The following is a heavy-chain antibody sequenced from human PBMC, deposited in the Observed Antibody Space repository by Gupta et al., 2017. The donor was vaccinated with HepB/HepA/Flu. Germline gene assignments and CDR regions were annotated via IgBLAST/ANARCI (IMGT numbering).Heavy chain of an antibody. V-gene: IGHV4-61*01. J-gene: IGHJ4*02. Sequence: QVQLQESGPGLVKPSETLSLTCTVSGGSVSSGSYYWSWIRQPPGKGLEWIGYIYYSGSTNYNPSLKSRVTISVDTSKNQFSLKLSSVTAADTAVYYCARDTVTTGGIGSDWCQGTLVTVSS. CDR3: ARDTVTTGGIGSD. CDR1: GGSVSSGSYY. D-gene: IGHD4-11*01. CDR2: IYYSGST.